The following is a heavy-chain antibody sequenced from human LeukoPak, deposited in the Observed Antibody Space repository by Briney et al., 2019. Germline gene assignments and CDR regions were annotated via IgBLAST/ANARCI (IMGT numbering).Heavy chain of an antibody. Sequence: SQTLSLTCTVSGGSISSGSYYWSWIRQPAGKGLEWIGRIYTSGSTNYNPSLKSRVTISVDTSENQFSLKLSSVTAADTAVYYCARDLRPYYFDYWGQGTLVTVSS. D-gene: IGHD3-3*01. J-gene: IGHJ4*02. V-gene: IGHV4-61*02. CDR1: GGSISSGSYY. CDR2: IYTSGST. CDR3: ARDLRPYYFDY.